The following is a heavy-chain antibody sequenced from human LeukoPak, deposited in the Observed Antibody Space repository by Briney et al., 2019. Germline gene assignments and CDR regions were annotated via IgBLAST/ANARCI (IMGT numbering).Heavy chain of an antibody. V-gene: IGHV1-2*02. J-gene: IGHJ6*03. CDR3: ARARTYYDFWSGYSPLGYYYYMDV. CDR1: GYTFTGYY. Sequence: ASVKVSCKASGYTFTGYYMHWVRQAPGQGLEWMGWINPNSGGTNYAQKFQGRVTITRNTSISTAYMELSSLRSEDTAVYYCARARTYYDFWSGYSPLGYYYYMDVWGKGTTVTVSS. CDR2: INPNSGGT. D-gene: IGHD3-3*01.